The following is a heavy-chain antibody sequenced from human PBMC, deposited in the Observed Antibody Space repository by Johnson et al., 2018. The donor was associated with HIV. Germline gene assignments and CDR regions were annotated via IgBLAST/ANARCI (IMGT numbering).Heavy chain of an antibody. Sequence: QVQLVESGGGLVQRGGSLRLSCAASGVTFSSYAMSWVRQAPGKGLEWVAFIRYDGRNKDYADSVKGRFTISRDNSKYTLYLQMNSLRADDTAMYYCAKADTMAGDAFDIWGQGTMVTVSS. CDR3: AKADTMAGDAFDI. CDR2: IRYDGRNK. D-gene: IGHD2-2*01. J-gene: IGHJ3*02. CDR1: GVTFSSYA. V-gene: IGHV3-30*02.